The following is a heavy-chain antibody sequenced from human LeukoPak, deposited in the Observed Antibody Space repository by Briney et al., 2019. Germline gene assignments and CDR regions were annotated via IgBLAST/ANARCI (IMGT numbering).Heavy chain of an antibody. CDR3: ARQSAITMVRGVYEY. CDR1: GYTFTSYD. J-gene: IGHJ4*02. D-gene: IGHD3-10*01. Sequence: ASVKVSCKASGYTFTSYDINGVRQATGQGLEWMGWMNPNSGNTGYAQKLQGRVTMTTDTSTSTAYMELRSLRSDDTALYYCARQSAITMVRGVYEYWGQGTLVTVSS. V-gene: IGHV1-8*01. CDR2: MNPNSGNT.